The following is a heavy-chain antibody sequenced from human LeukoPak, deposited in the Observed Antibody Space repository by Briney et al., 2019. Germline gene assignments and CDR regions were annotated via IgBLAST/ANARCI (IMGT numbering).Heavy chain of an antibody. CDR1: GGTFSSYA. D-gene: IGHD5-18*01. J-gene: IGHJ4*02. Sequence: SVKVSCKASGGTFSSYAISWVRQAPGQGLEWMGRIIPIFGTANYVQKFQGRVTITTDESTSTAYMELSSLRSEDTAVYYCARDRIRGYSYGITNYFDYWGQGTLVTVSS. CDR3: ARDRIRGYSYGITNYFDY. CDR2: IIPIFGTA. V-gene: IGHV1-69*05.